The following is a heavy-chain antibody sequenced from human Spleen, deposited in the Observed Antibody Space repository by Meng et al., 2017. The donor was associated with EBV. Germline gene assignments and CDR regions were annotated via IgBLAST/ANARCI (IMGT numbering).Heavy chain of an antibody. D-gene: IGHD6-13*01. Sequence: QVQLQQWGAGLLKPSETLSLTCAVDGGSFTTYYWTWIRQPPGKGLEWIGEINHRGSAHYNPSLKSRLTISVDTSKKQFSLKLSSVTAADTAVYYCSRSLGAAGPDYWGQGILVTVSS. CDR3: SRSLGAAGPDY. CDR1: GGSFTTYY. CDR2: INHRGSA. V-gene: IGHV4-34*01. J-gene: IGHJ4*02.